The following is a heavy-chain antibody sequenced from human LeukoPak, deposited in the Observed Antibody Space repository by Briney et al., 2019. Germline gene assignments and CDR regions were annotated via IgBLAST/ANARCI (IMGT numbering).Heavy chain of an antibody. Sequence: ETLSLTCTVSGGSISSYYWSWIWQPPGKGLEWVSAISGSGGSTYYADSVKGRFTISRDNSKNTLYLQMNSLRAEDTAVYYCAKDPTPKLWFGDEVGAFDIWGQGTVVTVSS. J-gene: IGHJ3*02. D-gene: IGHD3-10*01. V-gene: IGHV3-23*01. CDR2: ISGSGGST. CDR1: GGSISSYY. CDR3: AKDPTPKLWFGDEVGAFDI.